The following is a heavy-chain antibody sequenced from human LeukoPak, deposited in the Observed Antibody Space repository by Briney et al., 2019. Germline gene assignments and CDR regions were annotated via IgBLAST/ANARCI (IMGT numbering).Heavy chain of an antibody. CDR1: GGSISSSNW. J-gene: IGHJ4*02. Sequence: PSETLSLTCAVSGGSISSSNWWSWVRQPPGKGLEWIGEINHSGSTNYNPSLKSRVTISVDTSKNQFSLKLSSVTAADTAVYYCARIPLFGTMIAHYFDYWGQGTLVTVSS. CDR3: ARIPLFGTMIAHYFDY. CDR2: INHSGST. V-gene: IGHV4-4*02. D-gene: IGHD3-22*01.